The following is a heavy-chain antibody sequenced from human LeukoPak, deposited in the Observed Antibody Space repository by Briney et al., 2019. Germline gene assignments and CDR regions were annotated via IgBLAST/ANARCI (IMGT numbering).Heavy chain of an antibody. CDR2: INPSGGST. J-gene: IGHJ4*02. V-gene: IGHV1-46*01. CDR3: AREGPIVGATHLVDY. CDR1: GYTFTSYY. Sequence: ASVKVSCKASGYTFTSYYMHWVRQAPGQGLEWMGIINPSGGSTSYAQKFQGRVTMTRDTSTSTVYMELSSLRSDDTAVYYCAREGPIVGATHLVDYWGQGTLVTVSS. D-gene: IGHD1-26*01.